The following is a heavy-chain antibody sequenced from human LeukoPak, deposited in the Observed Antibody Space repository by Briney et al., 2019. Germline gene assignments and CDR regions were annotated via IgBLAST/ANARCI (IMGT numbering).Heavy chain of an antibody. CDR1: GYSFSAYW. CDR3: ASVYAGDFDY. Sequence: GESLKISCQGSGYSFSAYWITWARQMPGKGLEWMGRIDPSDSHINYSPSFQGHVTISVDKSISTAYLQWSSLKASDTAMYYCASVYAGDFDYWGQGTLVTVSS. D-gene: IGHD2-8*01. CDR2: IDPSDSHI. J-gene: IGHJ4*02. V-gene: IGHV5-10-1*01.